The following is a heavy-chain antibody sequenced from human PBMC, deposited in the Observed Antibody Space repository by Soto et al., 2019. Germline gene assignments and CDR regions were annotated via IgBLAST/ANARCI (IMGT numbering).Heavy chain of an antibody. D-gene: IGHD5-18*01. V-gene: IGHV1-69*13. CDR2: IIPIFGTA. Sequence: SVKVSCKASGGTFSSYAISWVRQAPGQGLEWMGGIIPIFGTANYAQKFQGRVTITADESTSTAYMELSSLRSEDTAVYYCAREKGIQLWLQGLAQDAFDIWGQGTMVTVSS. CDR3: AREKGIQLWLQGLAQDAFDI. J-gene: IGHJ3*02. CDR1: GGTFSSYA.